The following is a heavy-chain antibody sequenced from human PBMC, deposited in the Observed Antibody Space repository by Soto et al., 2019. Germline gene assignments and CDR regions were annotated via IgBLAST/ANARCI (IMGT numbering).Heavy chain of an antibody. Sequence: QVQLVQSGAEVKKPGASVKVSCKASGYTFTSYGISWVRQAPGQGLEWMGWISAYNGNTNYAQKLQGRVTMTTDTSTITAYIERRSLRSYDTAVYYCAGVNVGLRWYSSCWTFYYWFQGTLDTVS. CDR1: GYTFTSYG. CDR3: AGVNVGLRWYSSCWTFYY. D-gene: IGHD6-19*01. V-gene: IGHV1-18*04. J-gene: IGHJ4*02. CDR2: ISAYNGNT.